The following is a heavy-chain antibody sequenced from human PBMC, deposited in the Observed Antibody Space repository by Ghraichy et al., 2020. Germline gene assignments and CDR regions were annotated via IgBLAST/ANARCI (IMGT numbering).Heavy chain of an antibody. D-gene: IGHD5-18*01. V-gene: IGHV4-34*01. CDR3: ARASPAYSYGLAFDI. CDR2: INHSGST. J-gene: IGHJ3*02. Sequence: SETLTLTCAVYGGSFSGYYWSWIRQPPGKRLEWIGEINHSGSTNYNPSLKSRVTISVDTSKNQFSLKLSSVTAADTAVYYCARASPAYSYGLAFDIWGQGTMVTVSS. CDR1: GGSFSGYY.